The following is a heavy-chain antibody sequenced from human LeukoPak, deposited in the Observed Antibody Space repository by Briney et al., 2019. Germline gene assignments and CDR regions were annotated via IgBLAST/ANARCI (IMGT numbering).Heavy chain of an antibody. Sequence: ASVRVSCKTSGYRFTKYGISWVRQAPGQGLEWMGWINPADGNTTSARKFHGRLIMTTDTSTNTDHMEMRGLRSDDTAVYYCARKLVFDYWGQGTLVSVSS. V-gene: IGHV1-18*04. CDR3: ARKLVFDY. CDR2: INPADGNT. CDR1: GYRFTKYG. J-gene: IGHJ4*02.